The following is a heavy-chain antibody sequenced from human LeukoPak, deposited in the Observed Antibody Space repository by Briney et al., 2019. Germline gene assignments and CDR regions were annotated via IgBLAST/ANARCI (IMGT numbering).Heavy chain of an antibody. CDR3: ARGPITIFGSYYYYYMDV. Sequence: SQTLSLTCTVSGGSISSGSYCWSWIRQPAGKKLEWIGHIYSSSSTNYNPSLKSRVSISVDTSEYQLSLRLSSVAAAETAVYYCARGPITIFGSYYYYYMDVWGKGTTVTVSS. D-gene: IGHD3-3*01. V-gene: IGHV4-61*09. CDR1: GGSISSGSYC. CDR2: IYSSSST. J-gene: IGHJ6*03.